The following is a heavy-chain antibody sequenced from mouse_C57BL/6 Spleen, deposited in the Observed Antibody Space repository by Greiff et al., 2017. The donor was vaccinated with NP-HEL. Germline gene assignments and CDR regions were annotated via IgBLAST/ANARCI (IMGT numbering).Heavy chain of an antibody. V-gene: IGHV1-55*01. Sequence: QVQLQQSGAELVKPGASVKMSCKASGYTFTSYWITWVKQRPGQGLEWIGDIYPGSGSTNYNEKFKSKATLTVDTSSSTAYMQLSSLTSEDSAVYYCANYYGSRGYFDYWGQGTTLTVSS. CDR3: ANYYGSRGYFDY. D-gene: IGHD1-1*01. CDR2: IYPGSGST. J-gene: IGHJ2*01. CDR1: GYTFTSYW.